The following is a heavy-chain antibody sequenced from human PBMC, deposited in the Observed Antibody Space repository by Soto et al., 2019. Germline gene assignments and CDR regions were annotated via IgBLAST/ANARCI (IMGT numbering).Heavy chain of an antibody. CDR3: ATTRGIAVGGSFDY. V-gene: IGHV4-39*01. CDR1: GGSIISYY. CDR2: IYSGST. J-gene: IGHJ4*02. Sequence: PSETLSLTCTVSGGSIISYYWGWIRQPPGKGLEWIGTIYSGSTYSNPSLKSRVTISIDTSKNQFSLKLTSVAAADTAIYYCATTRGIAVGGSFDYWGQGTLVTVSS. D-gene: IGHD6-13*01.